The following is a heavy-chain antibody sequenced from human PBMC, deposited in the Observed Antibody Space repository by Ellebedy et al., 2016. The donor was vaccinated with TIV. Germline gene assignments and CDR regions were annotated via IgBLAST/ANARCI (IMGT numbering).Heavy chain of an antibody. CDR3: AREGHYDILTGYQDSYFDL. J-gene: IGHJ2*01. CDR2: ITSRSTYI. D-gene: IGHD3-9*01. CDR1: GFTFSGYS. Sequence: PGGSLRLSCAASGFTFSGYSMNWVRQPPGKGLGWVSSITSRSTYIYSAESVKGRFTISRDNAKHSLYLQMNSLRAEDTAVYYCAREGHYDILTGYQDSYFDLWGRGTRVTVSS. V-gene: IGHV3-21*01.